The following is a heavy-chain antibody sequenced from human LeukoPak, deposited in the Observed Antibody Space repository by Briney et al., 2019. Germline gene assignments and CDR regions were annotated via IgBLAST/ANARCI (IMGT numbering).Heavy chain of an antibody. D-gene: IGHD3-16*01. J-gene: IGHJ4*02. CDR3: ARGRYGWLPFDY. CDR2: IYYSGST. CDR1: GGSMSSYY. V-gene: IGHV4-59*01. Sequence: ASETLSLTCTVSGGSMSSYYWSWIRQPPGKGLEWIGYIYYSGSTNYNPSLKSRVTISVDTSKNQFTLKLSSVTAADTAVYYCARGRYGWLPFDYWGQGTLVTVSS.